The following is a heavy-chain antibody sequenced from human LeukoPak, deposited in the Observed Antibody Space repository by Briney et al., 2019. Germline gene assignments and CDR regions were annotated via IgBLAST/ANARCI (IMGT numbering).Heavy chain of an antibody. V-gene: IGHV3-15*01. CDR3: TLDIVVVVAAGGDY. CDR2: IKSKTDGGTT. J-gene: IGHJ4*02. CDR1: GFTFSNAW. D-gene: IGHD2-15*01. Sequence: PGGSLRLSCAASGFTFSNAWMSWVRQAPGKGLEWVGRIKSKTDGGTTDYAAPVKGRFTISRDDSKNTLYLQMNSLKTEDTAVYYCTLDIVVVVAAGGDYWGQGTLVTVSS.